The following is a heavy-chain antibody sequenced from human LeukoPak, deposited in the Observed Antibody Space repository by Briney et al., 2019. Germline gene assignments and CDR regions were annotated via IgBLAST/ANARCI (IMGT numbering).Heavy chain of an antibody. CDR1: GFTFSSYA. D-gene: IGHD1-26*01. CDR2: ISGSGGST. J-gene: IGHJ4*02. V-gene: IGHV3-23*01. Sequence: QPGGSLRLSCAASGFTFSSYAMSWVRQAPGKGLEWVSAISGSGGSTYYADSVRGRFTISRDNSKNTLYLQMNSLRAEDTAVYYCAKDRSDSGSSFDYWGQGTLVTVSS. CDR3: AKDRSDSGSSFDY.